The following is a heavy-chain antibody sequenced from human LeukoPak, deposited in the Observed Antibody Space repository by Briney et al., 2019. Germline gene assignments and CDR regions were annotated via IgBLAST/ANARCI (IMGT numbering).Heavy chain of an antibody. CDR2: INPNSGGT. J-gene: IGHJ3*02. CDR3: AREPSIAAAAHDAFDI. Sequence: ASVKVSFKASGYTFTGYYMNWVRQAPGQGLEWMGWINPNSGGTNYAQKFQGRVTMTRDTSISTAYMELSRLRSDDTAVYYCAREPSIAAAAHDAFDIWGQGTMVTVSS. V-gene: IGHV1-2*02. D-gene: IGHD6-13*01. CDR1: GYTFTGYY.